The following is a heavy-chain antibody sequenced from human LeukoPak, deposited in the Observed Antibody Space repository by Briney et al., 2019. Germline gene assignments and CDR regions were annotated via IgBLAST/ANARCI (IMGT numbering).Heavy chain of an antibody. J-gene: IGHJ4*02. CDR1: GFTFRGKA. CDR3: AKWPYCSGGSCRGHYFDY. V-gene: IGHV3-23*01. Sequence: GGPLRFSGAASGFTFRGKAWSGFGRAQGKGLKGVSAFSGSGGSTYYADSVKGRFTISRDNSKNTLYLQMYSLRAEDTAVYYCAKWPYCSGGSCRGHYFDYWGQGTLVTVSS. D-gene: IGHD2-15*01. CDR2: FSGSGGST.